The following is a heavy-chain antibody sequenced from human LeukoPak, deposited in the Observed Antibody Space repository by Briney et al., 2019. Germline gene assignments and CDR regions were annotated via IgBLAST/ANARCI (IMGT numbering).Heavy chain of an antibody. Sequence: GGSLRLSCAASGFVVSSNYMSWVRQAPGKGLEWVSVISSGGNTYYADTVKGRFTISRDISKNTLYLQMNGLRAEDTAVYYCAREVRGYYFDYWGQGTLVTVSS. V-gene: IGHV3-53*01. CDR3: AREVRGYYFDY. J-gene: IGHJ4*02. CDR2: ISSGGNT. CDR1: GFVVSSNY. D-gene: IGHD3-22*01.